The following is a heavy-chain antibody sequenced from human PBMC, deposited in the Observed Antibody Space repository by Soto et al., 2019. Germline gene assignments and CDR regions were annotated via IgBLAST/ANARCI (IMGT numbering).Heavy chain of an antibody. CDR2: ISRSSSTI. CDR3: ARDRDYSSSSYYCDS. CDR1: GFTFSNFS. V-gene: IGHV3-48*01. D-gene: IGHD6-6*01. Sequence: GGSLRLSCVASGFTFSNFSMSWVRQAPRKGLEWVSYISRSSSTILYADSMKGRFTISRDNARNSLYLQMNSLRAEDTAVYYCARDRDYSSSSYYCDSWGQGTLVTVSS. J-gene: IGHJ4*02.